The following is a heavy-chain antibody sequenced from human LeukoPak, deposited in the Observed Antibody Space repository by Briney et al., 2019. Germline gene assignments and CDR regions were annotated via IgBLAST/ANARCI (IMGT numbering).Heavy chain of an antibody. Sequence: SETLSLTCTVSGGSISSGSYYWSWIRQPAGKGLEWIGRIYTSGSTNYNPSLKSRVTISVDTSKNQFSLKLSSVTAADTAVYYCARDPHIAAFDYWGQGTLVTVSS. CDR2: IYTSGST. CDR3: ARDPHIAAFDY. D-gene: IGHD6-25*01. CDR1: GGSISSGSYY. V-gene: IGHV4-61*02. J-gene: IGHJ4*02.